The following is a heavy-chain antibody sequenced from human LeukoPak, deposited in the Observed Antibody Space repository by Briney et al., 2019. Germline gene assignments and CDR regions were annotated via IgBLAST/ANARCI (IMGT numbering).Heavy chain of an antibody. D-gene: IGHD5-12*01. Sequence: ASVKVSCKASGYTFTNYGISWVRQAPGQGLEWMGWISAYNDNTNYAQKLHGSVTMTTDTSTSTAYMELRSLRSDDTAVYYCARVPVSGPGARFDYWGQGTLVTVSS. CDR1: GYTFTNYG. CDR3: ARVPVSGPGARFDY. CDR2: ISAYNDNT. J-gene: IGHJ4*02. V-gene: IGHV1-18*01.